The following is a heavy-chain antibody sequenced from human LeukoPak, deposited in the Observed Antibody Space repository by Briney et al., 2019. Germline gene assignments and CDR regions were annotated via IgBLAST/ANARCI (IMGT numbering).Heavy chain of an antibody. V-gene: IGHV3-23*01. CDR1: GFTLSKYA. CDR3: ARGSPYYYDTSGYYNWFDP. D-gene: IGHD3-22*01. Sequence: PGGSLRLSCAASGFTLSKYAMTWVRQAPGKGLEWVSGISVSGGSTNYADSVKGRFTISRDNSKNTLYLQMNSLRAEDTAVYYCARGSPYYYDTSGYYNWFDPWGQGTLVTVSS. J-gene: IGHJ5*02. CDR2: ISVSGGST.